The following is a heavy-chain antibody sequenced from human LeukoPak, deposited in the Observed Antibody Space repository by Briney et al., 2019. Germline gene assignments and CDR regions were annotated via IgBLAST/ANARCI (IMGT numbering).Heavy chain of an antibody. J-gene: IGHJ4*02. CDR1: GFTVSNNY. CDR3: ARVLGYDSSGYYRGYFDY. D-gene: IGHD3-22*01. Sequence: PGGPLRLSCAASGFTVSNNYMSWVRQAPGKGLEWVSVIYSAGTTYYADSVKGRFTISRQNPENTLFLQMNSLRAEDTAVYYCARVLGYDSSGYYRGYFDYWGQGTLVTVSS. V-gene: IGHV3-53*04. CDR2: IYSAGTT.